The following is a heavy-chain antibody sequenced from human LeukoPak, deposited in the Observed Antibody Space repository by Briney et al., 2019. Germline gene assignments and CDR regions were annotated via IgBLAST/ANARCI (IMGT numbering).Heavy chain of an antibody. CDR2: IYYSGST. J-gene: IGHJ3*02. V-gene: IGHV4-39*01. CDR1: GGSISSSSYY. Sequence: SETLSLTCTVSGGSISSSSYYWAWIRQPPGKGLEWIGSIYYSGSTYYNPSLKSRVTISVDTSKNQFSLKLSSVTAADTAVYYCASLQSSQGAFDSWGQGTMVTVSS. CDR3: ASLQSSQGAFDS.